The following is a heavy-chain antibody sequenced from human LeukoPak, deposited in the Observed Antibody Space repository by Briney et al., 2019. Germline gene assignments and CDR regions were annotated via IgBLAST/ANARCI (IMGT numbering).Heavy chain of an antibody. Sequence: ASVKVSCTAFRYTFTSYDINWVRQAPGQGLEWMGWMNPRTGNAGYAPKFQGRVTMSRDTSTNTAYLEVSGLRSEDTAVYFCARLSETPDYYGSGGYLYLAYWGQGTRVTVSS. CDR2: MNPRTGNA. V-gene: IGHV1-8*02. D-gene: IGHD3-22*01. J-gene: IGHJ4*02. CDR1: RYTFTSYD. CDR3: ARLSETPDYYGSGGYLYLAY.